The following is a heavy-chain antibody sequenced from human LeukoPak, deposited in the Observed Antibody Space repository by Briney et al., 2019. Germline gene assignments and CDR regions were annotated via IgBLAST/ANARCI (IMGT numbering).Heavy chain of an antibody. V-gene: IGHV3-48*04. Sequence: GGSLRLSCAASGFTFSSYSMNWVRQAPGKGLEWVSYISTRSSTIYYADSVKGRFTISRDNAKNSLYLQMNSLRAEDTAVYYCVRGGESTWSWGQGTLVTVSS. CDR1: GFTFSSYS. CDR3: VRGGESTWS. J-gene: IGHJ5*02. CDR2: ISTRSSTI. D-gene: IGHD2-15*01.